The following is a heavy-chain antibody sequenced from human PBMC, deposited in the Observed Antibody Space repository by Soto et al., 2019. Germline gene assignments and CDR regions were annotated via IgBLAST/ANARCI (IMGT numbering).Heavy chain of an antibody. V-gene: IGHV1-46*01. CDR3: ARDGGPGRYYPPRY. J-gene: IGHJ4*02. D-gene: IGHD3-10*01. CDR1: GYTFTSYF. Sequence: ASVKVSCKASGYTFTSYFLHWVRQAPGQGLEWMGMIIPSGATTSYAQKFQGRVTLTRGTSTTTVDMELSSLRSEDTPVYYCARDGGPGRYYPPRYWGLGTLVTVSS. CDR2: IIPSGATT.